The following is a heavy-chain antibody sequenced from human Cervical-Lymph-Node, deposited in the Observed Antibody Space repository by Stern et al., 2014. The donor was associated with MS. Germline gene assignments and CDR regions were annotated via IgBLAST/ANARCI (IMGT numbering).Heavy chain of an antibody. CDR3: ATPSLPFY. Sequence: QVQLVQSGAEVKKPGASVVVSCKASGYTFTDYDITWVRQVPGQGLEWMAWINPKSGHTVSAEKFHARVTMTMNTSLRTAYMELSSLKSEDTAIYYCATPSLPFYWGQGTLITVSS. V-gene: IGHV1-8*01. CDR2: INPKSGHT. D-gene: IGHD6-6*01. CDR1: GYTFTDYD. J-gene: IGHJ4*02.